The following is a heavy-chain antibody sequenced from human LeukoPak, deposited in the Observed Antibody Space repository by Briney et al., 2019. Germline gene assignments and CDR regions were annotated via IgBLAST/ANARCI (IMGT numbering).Heavy chain of an antibody. CDR2: IYTSGST. J-gene: IGHJ5*02. CDR1: GGSISSYY. CDR3: ARDLLYGDYGDNWFDP. V-gene: IGHV4-4*07. Sequence: SQTLSLTCTVSGGSISSYYWSWIRQPAGKGLEWIGRIYTSGSTNYNPSLKSRVTMSVDTSKNQFSLKLSSVTAADTAVYYCARDLLYGDYGDNWFDPWGQGTLVTVSS. D-gene: IGHD4-17*01.